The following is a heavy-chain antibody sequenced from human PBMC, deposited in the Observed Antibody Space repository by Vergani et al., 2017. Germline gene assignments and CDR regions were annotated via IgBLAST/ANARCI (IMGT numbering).Heavy chain of an antibody. V-gene: IGHV1-2*02. CDR2: INPKSGDT. CDR1: GYTFSGYY. J-gene: IGHJ4*02. Sequence: QVQLVQSGAEVRKPGASVKVSCRPSGYTFSGYYMHWVRQAPGQGLEWMGWINPKSGDTKYAQKFQDRVTMTRDTSISAAFMELTRLRSDDTAVYYCARFYYYETSDYYGGFYFDNWGQGTLVTVSS. CDR3: ARFYYYETSDYYGGFYFDN. D-gene: IGHD3-22*01.